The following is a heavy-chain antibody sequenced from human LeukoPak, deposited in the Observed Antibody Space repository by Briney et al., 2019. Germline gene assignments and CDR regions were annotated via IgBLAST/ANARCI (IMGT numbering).Heavy chain of an antibody. D-gene: IGHD2-15*01. CDR1: GFTFSSYA. CDR3: ARVDCSGGSCYLRPFDY. J-gene: IGHJ4*02. V-gene: IGHV3-30-3*01. Sequence: GGSLRLSCAASGFTFSSYAMHWVRQAPGKGPEWVAVISYDGSNKYYADSVKGRFTISRDNSKNTLYLQMNSLRAEDTAVYYCARVDCSGGSCYLRPFDYWGQGTLVTVSS. CDR2: ISYDGSNK.